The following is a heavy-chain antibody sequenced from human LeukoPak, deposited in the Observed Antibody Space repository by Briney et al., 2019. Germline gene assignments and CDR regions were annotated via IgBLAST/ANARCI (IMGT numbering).Heavy chain of an antibody. CDR2: ISGSGGST. J-gene: IGHJ6*04. D-gene: IGHD3-10*01. CDR3: AKDGGSGSSLYYYYGMDV. V-gene: IGHV3-23*01. CDR1: GFTFSSYA. Sequence: GGSLRLSCAASGFTFSSYAMSWVRQAPGKGLEWVSGISGSGGSTYYADSVKGRFTISRDNSKNTLYLQMNSLRAEDTAVYYCAKDGGSGSSLYYYYGMDVWGKGTTVTVSS.